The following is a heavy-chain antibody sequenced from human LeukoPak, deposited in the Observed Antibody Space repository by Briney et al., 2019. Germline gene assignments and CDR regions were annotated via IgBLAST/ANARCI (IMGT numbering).Heavy chain of an antibody. CDR1: GFTFSSYW. Sequence: GGSLRLSCAASGFTFSSYWMSWVRQAPGKGLEWVANIKQDGSEKYYVDSVKGRFTISRDNAKNSLYLQMNSLRDEDTAVYYCARDLWGVTYYYYYGMDVWGQGTTVTVSS. J-gene: IGHJ6*02. CDR3: ARDLWGVTYYYYYGMDV. CDR2: IKQDGSEK. D-gene: IGHD3-10*01. V-gene: IGHV3-7*01.